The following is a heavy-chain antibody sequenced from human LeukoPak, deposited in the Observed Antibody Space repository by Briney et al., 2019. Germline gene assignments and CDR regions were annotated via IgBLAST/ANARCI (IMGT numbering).Heavy chain of an antibody. J-gene: IGHJ6*02. CDR2: INPSGGST. Sequence: ASVKVSFKASGYTFTSYYMHWVRQAPGQGLEWMGIINPSGGSTSYAQKFQGRVTMTRDTSTSTVYMELSSLRSEDTAVYYCASGGITIFGVDHYGMDVWGQGTTVTVSS. D-gene: IGHD3-3*01. V-gene: IGHV1-46*01. CDR1: GYTFTSYY. CDR3: ASGGITIFGVDHYGMDV.